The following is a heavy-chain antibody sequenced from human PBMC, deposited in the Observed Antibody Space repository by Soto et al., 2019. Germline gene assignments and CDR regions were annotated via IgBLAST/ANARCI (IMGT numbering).Heavy chain of an antibody. D-gene: IGHD2-2*01. CDR1: GFTFSSYS. CDR2: ISSSSSYI. CDR3: ARDSQLLSDWFDP. Sequence: GESLKISCAASGFTFSSYSMNWVRQAPGKGLEWVSSISSSSSYIYYADSVKGRFTISRDNAKNSLYLQMNSLRAEDTAVYYCARDSQLLSDWFDPWGQGTLVTVSS. J-gene: IGHJ5*02. V-gene: IGHV3-21*01.